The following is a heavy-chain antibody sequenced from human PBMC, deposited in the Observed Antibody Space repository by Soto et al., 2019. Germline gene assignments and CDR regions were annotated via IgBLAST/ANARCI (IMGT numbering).Heavy chain of an antibody. CDR3: AKDLRNNWNAMDAFDI. J-gene: IGHJ3*02. D-gene: IGHD1-1*01. V-gene: IGHV3-64*01. Sequence: GGSLRLSCAASGFTFSNYEMHWVRQAPGKGLKYVSGISNNGASTDYANSVKGRFTISRDNSKNTLYLQMNSLRAEDTAVYYCAKDLRNNWNAMDAFDIWGQGTMVTVSS. CDR2: ISNNGAST. CDR1: GFTFSNYE.